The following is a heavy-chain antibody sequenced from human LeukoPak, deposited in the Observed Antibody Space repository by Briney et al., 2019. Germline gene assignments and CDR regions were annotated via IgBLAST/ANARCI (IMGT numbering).Heavy chain of an antibody. CDR2: IYNSGRT. CDR3: ARAVGATSNVDY. CDR1: GGSISSGGYY. Sequence: SQTLSLTCTVSGGSISSGGYYWSWIRRPPGKGLEWIGYIYNSGRTNYNPSLKSRVTISVDTSKNQFSLKLSSVTAADTAVYYCARAVGATSNVDYWGQGTLVTVSS. V-gene: IGHV4-61*08. D-gene: IGHD1-26*01. J-gene: IGHJ4*02.